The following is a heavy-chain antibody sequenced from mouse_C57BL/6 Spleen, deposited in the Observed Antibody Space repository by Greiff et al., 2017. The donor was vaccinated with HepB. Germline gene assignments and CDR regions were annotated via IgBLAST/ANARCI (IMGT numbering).Heavy chain of an antibody. CDR1: GYTFTSYW. V-gene: IGHV1-74*01. J-gene: IGHJ4*01. Sequence: QVQLQQPGAELVKPGASVKVSCKASGYTFTSYWMHWVKQRPGQGLEWIGRIHPSDSDTNYNQKFKGKATLTVDKSSSTAYMQLSSLTSEDSAVYYCAIGTTTVVATRYAMDYWGQGTSVTVSS. CDR2: IHPSDSDT. D-gene: IGHD1-1*01. CDR3: AIGTTTVVATRYAMDY.